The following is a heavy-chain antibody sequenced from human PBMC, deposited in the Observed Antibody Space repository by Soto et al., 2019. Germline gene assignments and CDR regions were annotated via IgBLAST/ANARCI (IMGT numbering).Heavy chain of an antibody. CDR2: FDPEDGET. Sequence: ASVKVSCKVSGYTLTELSMHWVRQAPGKGLEWMGGFDPEDGETIYAQKFQGRVTMTEDTSTDTAYMELSSLRSEDTAVYYCATGYCSSTSCYTYWYFDLWGRGTLVTISS. J-gene: IGHJ2*01. CDR1: GYTLTELS. V-gene: IGHV1-24*01. D-gene: IGHD2-2*02. CDR3: ATGYCSSTSCYTYWYFDL.